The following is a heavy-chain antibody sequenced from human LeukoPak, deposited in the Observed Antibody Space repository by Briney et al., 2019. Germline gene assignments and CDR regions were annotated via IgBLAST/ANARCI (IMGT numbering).Heavy chain of an antibody. CDR3: ARDEGYYDSSGYYDY. D-gene: IGHD3-22*01. V-gene: IGHV3-7*01. CDR2: IKQDGSEK. J-gene: IGHJ4*02. CDR1: GFTFNTYW. Sequence: GGSLRLSCAASGFTFNTYWMIWVRQAPGKGLEWVANIKQDGSEKYYVDSVKGRFTISRDNAKNSLYLQMNSLRAEDTAVYYCARDEGYYDSSGYYDYWGQGTLVTVSS.